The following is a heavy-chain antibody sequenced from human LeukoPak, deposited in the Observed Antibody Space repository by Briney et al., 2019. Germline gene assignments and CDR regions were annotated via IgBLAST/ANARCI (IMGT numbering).Heavy chain of an antibody. CDR1: GYTFTSYD. CDR2: MNPNSGNT. Sequence: ASVKVSCKASGYTFTSYDINWVRQATGQGLEWIGWMNPNSGNTGYAQKFQGRVTMTRNTSISTAYMELSSLRSEDTAVYYCARNYDIGTYYYYMDVWGKGTTVTVSS. CDR3: ARNYDIGTYYYYMDV. J-gene: IGHJ6*03. V-gene: IGHV1-8*01. D-gene: IGHD3-9*01.